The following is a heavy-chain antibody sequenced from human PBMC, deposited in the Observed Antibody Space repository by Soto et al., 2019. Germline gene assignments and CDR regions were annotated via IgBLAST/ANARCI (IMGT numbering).Heavy chain of an antibody. Sequence: GGSLRLSCAASGFTFSSYSMIWVRQAPGRGLEWLSAISGNGGNTYYADSVKGRFTISRDNAKNSLYLQMNSLRAEDTAVYYCARDPRDSGGGTNPLDIWGQGTMVTVSS. V-gene: IGHV3-23*01. J-gene: IGHJ3*02. CDR3: ARDPRDSGGGTNPLDI. D-gene: IGHD1-26*01. CDR1: GFTFSSYS. CDR2: ISGNGGNT.